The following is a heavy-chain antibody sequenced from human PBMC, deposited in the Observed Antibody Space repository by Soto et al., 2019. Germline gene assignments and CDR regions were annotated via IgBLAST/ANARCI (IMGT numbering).Heavy chain of an antibody. CDR1: GGSISSGDYY. D-gene: IGHD6-13*01. J-gene: IGHJ5*02. CDR3: ARDLAAAVADNWFDP. CDR2: IYYSGST. Sequence: SETLSLTCTVSGGSISSGDYYWSWIRQPPGKGLEWIGYIYYSGSTYYNPSLKSRVTISVDTSKNQFSLKLSSVTAADTAVYYCARDLAAAVADNWFDPWGQGTLVTVSS. V-gene: IGHV4-30-4*01.